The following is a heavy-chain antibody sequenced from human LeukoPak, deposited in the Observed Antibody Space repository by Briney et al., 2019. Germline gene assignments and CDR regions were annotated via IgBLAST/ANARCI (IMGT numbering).Heavy chain of an antibody. V-gene: IGHV4-34*01. CDR2: INHSGST. Sequence: PSETLSLTCAVCGGSFSGYYWSWVRQPPGKGLEWIGEINHSGSTNYNPSLKSRVTISVDTSKNQFSLKLSSVTAADTAVYYCARAYSSSWYDYWGQGTLVTVSS. CDR1: GGSFSGYY. J-gene: IGHJ4*02. D-gene: IGHD6-13*01. CDR3: ARAYSSSWYDY.